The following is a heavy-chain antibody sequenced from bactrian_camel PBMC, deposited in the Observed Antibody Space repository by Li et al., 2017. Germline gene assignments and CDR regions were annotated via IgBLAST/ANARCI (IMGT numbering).Heavy chain of an antibody. J-gene: IGHJ4*01. CDR3: AADPSFDCANGACYLTPPIACDY. CDR2: FGTLGNT. D-gene: IGHD3*01. CDR1: GFAFSSHA. V-gene: IGHV3S67*01. Sequence: DVQLVESGGGLVQPGESLKLSCAASGFAFSSHAMSWFRQAPGKEREGVATFGTLGNTNYADSVKGRFTISKDNAKNTLYLQMNSLKPEDTAMYYCAADPSFDCANGACYLTPPIACDYWGQGTQVTVS.